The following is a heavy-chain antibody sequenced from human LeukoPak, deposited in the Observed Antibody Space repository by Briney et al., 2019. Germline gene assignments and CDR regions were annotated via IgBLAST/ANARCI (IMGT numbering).Heavy chain of an antibody. CDR2: MHNSGST. Sequence: SETLSLICTVSGGSITSYYWSWIRQPPGKGLERIGYMHNSGSTNYNPSLKSRVTISGDMSQNQFSLMLSSVTAADTAVYYCARVFYDSSGYYYEDYFDYWGQGTLVTVSS. D-gene: IGHD3-22*01. J-gene: IGHJ4*02. V-gene: IGHV4-59*12. CDR1: GGSITSYY. CDR3: ARVFYDSSGYYYEDYFDY.